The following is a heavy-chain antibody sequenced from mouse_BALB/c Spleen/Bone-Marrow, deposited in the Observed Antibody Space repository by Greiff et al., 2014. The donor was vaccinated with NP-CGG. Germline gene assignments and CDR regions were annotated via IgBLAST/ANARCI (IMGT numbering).Heavy chain of an antibody. D-gene: IGHD2-10*01. CDR3: AALSYAGTYAPFDY. CDR1: GYTFSSYW. V-gene: IGHV1-9*01. J-gene: IGHJ2*01. CDR2: ILPGSGST. Sequence: QVQLQQSGAELMKPGASVKISCKATGYTFSSYWIEWVKQRPGHGLEWIGEILPGSGSTNYNEKFKGKATFTADTSSSTAYMQPSSLTSEDSAVYYCAALSYAGTYAPFDYWGQGTTLTVSS.